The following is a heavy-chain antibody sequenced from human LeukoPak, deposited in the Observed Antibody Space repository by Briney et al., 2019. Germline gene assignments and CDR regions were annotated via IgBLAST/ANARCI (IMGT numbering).Heavy chain of an antibody. D-gene: IGHD6-6*01. CDR3: ARVGRVSIYPSYMDV. Sequence: GGSLRLSCEASGFTFSTFPMHWVRQTPDKRLEWVAVISDDGRDTYYADSVKGRFTISRDNSKNTLYLQMNSLSPEDAAVVYCARVGRVSIYPSYMDVWGKGTTVTVSS. CDR2: ISDDGRDT. CDR1: GFTFSTFP. J-gene: IGHJ6*03. V-gene: IGHV3-30*04.